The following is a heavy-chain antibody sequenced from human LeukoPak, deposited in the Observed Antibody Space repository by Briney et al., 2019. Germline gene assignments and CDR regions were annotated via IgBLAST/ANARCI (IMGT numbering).Heavy chain of an antibody. CDR2: ISGSGGST. D-gene: IGHD3-9*01. J-gene: IGHJ6*03. Sequence: GGTLRLSCAASGFTFSSFGMSWVRQAPRKGLEWVSAISGSGGSTYYADSVKGRFTISRDNSKNTLYLQMNSLRAEDTAVYYCAKCILTGYYKGYMDVWGKGTTVTISS. CDR3: AKCILTGYYKGYMDV. V-gene: IGHV3-23*01. CDR1: GFTFSSFG.